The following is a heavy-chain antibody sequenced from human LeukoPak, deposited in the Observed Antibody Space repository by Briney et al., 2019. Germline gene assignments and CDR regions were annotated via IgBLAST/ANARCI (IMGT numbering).Heavy chain of an antibody. D-gene: IGHD2-2*01. CDR1: GGSITSYY. CDR2: IFYSGST. J-gene: IGHJ6*03. V-gene: IGHV4-59*01. CDR3: ARAPAGQPDYYMDV. Sequence: PSETLSLTCTVSGGSITSYYWSWIRQPPGKGLEWIGYIFYSGSTNYNPSLKSRVTISVDTSKNQISLKLSSVTAADPAVYYCARAPAGQPDYYMDVGGKGTTVTVSS.